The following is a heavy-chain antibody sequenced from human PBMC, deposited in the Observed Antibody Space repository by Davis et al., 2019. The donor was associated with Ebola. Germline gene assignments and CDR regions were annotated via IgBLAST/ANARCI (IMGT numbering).Heavy chain of an antibody. CDR1: NFSVTNNFY. Sequence: PGGSLRLSCAVSNFSVTNNFYWVWVRQPPGKGLEWIGSIYYGGNTYYSPSLKSRVTISVDTSKNEFSLKLTSVTAADTAVYYCARSLYGVLPGDYWGQGTLVTVSS. D-gene: IGHD4-17*01. CDR2: IYYGGNT. V-gene: IGHV4-38-2*01. CDR3: ARSLYGVLPGDY. J-gene: IGHJ4*02.